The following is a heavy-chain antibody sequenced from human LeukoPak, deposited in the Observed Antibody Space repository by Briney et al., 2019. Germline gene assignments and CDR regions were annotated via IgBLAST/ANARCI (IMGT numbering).Heavy chain of an antibody. Sequence: SETLSLTCTVSGGSISSYYWSWIRPPPGKGLEWIGYIHYSGSTNYNPSLQSRVTISVDTSKNQFSLNLSSVTAADTAVYYCARGRSSGSEDFWGQGTLVTVSS. CDR3: ARGRSSGSEDF. CDR1: GGSISSYY. J-gene: IGHJ4*02. D-gene: IGHD6-19*01. V-gene: IGHV4-59*01. CDR2: IHYSGST.